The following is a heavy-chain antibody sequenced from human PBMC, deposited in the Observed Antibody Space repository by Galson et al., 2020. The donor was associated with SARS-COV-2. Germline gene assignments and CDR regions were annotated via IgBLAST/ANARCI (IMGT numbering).Heavy chain of an antibody. CDR1: GGSISSYY. D-gene: IGHD3-16*02. V-gene: IGHV4-59*01. CDR2: IYYSGST. CDR3: ARAGVWGSYRSLAFDY. J-gene: IGHJ4*02. Sequence: KASETLSLSCTVSGGSISSYYWSWIRQPPGKGLEWIGYIYYSGSTNYNPSLKSQVTISVDTSKNQFSLKLSSVTAADTAVYYCARAGVWGSYRSLAFDYWGQGTLVTVSS.